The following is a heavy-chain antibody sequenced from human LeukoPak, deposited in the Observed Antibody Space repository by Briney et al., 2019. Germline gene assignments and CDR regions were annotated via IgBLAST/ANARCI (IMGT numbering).Heavy chain of an antibody. V-gene: IGHV3-23*01. CDR1: GFTFSSYG. J-gene: IGHJ4*02. CDR3: ARPGIAVAGTIY. D-gene: IGHD6-19*01. CDR2: ISGSGGST. Sequence: GGSLRLSCAASGFTFSSYGMSWVRQAPGKGLEWVSAISGSGGSTYYADSVKGRFTISRDNSKNTLYLQMNSLRAEDTAVYYCARPGIAVAGTIYWGQGTLVTVSS.